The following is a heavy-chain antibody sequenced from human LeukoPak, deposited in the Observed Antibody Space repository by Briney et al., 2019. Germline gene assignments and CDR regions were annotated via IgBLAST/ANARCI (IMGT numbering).Heavy chain of an antibody. CDR1: GYTFTSYG. CDR2: ISDYNGNT. CDR3: ARVRGYGSGNYNDAFDI. Sequence: ASVKVSCKASGYTFTSYGINWVRQAPGQGLEWMGWISDYNGNTNYAQKLQGRVTMTTDTPTSTAYMELRSLRSDDTAVYYCARVRGYGSGNYNDAFDIWGQGTMVTVSS. D-gene: IGHD3-10*01. J-gene: IGHJ3*02. V-gene: IGHV1-18*01.